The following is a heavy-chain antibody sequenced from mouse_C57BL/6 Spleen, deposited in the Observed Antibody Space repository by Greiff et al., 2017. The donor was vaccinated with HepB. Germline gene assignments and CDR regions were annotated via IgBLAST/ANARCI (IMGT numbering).Heavy chain of an antibody. CDR1: GFTFSSYA. CDR2: ISDGGSYT. V-gene: IGHV5-4*01. CDR3: AREGDYYGSSWENYFDY. D-gene: IGHD1-1*01. J-gene: IGHJ2*01. Sequence: EVKLVESGGGLVKPGGSLKLSCAASGFTFSSYAMSWVRQTPEKRLEWVATISDGGSYTYYPDNVKGRFTISRDNAKNNRYLQMSHLKSEDTAMYYCAREGDYYGSSWENYFDYWGQGTTLTVSS.